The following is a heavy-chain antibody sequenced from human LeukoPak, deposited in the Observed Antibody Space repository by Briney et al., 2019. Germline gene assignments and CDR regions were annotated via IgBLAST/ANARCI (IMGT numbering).Heavy chain of an antibody. J-gene: IGHJ4*02. V-gene: IGHV4-4*07. CDR1: GGSISSYY. D-gene: IGHD1-26*01. CDR2: IYTSGST. CDR3: ARESGIVGATGGIDY. Sequence: SETLSLTCTVSGGSISSYYWSWIRQPAGKVLEWVGRIYTSGSTNYNPSLKSRVTMSVDTSKNQFSLKLSSVTAADTAVYYCARESGIVGATGGIDYWGQGTLVTVSS.